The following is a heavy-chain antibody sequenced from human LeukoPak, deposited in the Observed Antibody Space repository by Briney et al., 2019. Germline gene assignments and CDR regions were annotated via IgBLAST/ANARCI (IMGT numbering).Heavy chain of an antibody. D-gene: IGHD6-19*01. CDR2: IYSSGSA. Sequence: AGGSLRLSCAASGFTVSSNYMSWVRQAPGKGLEWVSVIYSSGSAYYADSVKGRFTISRDNSKNTLYLQMNSLRAEDTAVYYCARGPYSSGWYGLDYWGQGTLVTVSS. J-gene: IGHJ4*02. V-gene: IGHV3-53*01. CDR3: ARGPYSSGWYGLDY. CDR1: GFTVSSNY.